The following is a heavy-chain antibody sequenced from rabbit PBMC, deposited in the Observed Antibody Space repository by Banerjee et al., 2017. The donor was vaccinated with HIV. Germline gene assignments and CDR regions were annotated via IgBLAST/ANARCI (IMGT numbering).Heavy chain of an antibody. Sequence: QEQLEESGGDLVKPEGSLTLTCTASGFSFSNKCVMCWVRQAPGKGLEWIGCINTSSGNIVYATWAKGRFTISKTSWTTVTLQMTSLTAADTATYFCARGGSYGSPLWGPGTLVTVS. D-gene: IGHD5-1*01. CDR3: ARGGSYGSPL. CDR1: GFSFSNKCV. J-gene: IGHJ4*01. CDR2: INTSSGNI. V-gene: IGHV1S45*01.